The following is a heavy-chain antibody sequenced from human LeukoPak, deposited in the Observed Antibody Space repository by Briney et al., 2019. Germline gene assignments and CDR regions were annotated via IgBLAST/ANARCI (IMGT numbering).Heavy chain of an antibody. J-gene: IGHJ4*02. CDR1: GFTFSSYA. Sequence: SGGSLRLSCAASGFTFSSYAMSWVRQAPGKGLECVSAISDSGGSTYYADSVKGRFTISRDNSKNTLYLQMNSLRAEDTAVYYCAFTGRERYCSSTSCYSGYYWGQGTLVTVSS. CDR2: ISDSGGST. D-gene: IGHD2-2*01. CDR3: AFTGRERYCSSTSCYSGYY. V-gene: IGHV3-23*01.